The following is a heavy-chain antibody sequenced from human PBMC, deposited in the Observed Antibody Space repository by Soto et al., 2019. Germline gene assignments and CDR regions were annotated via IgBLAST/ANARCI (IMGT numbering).Heavy chain of an antibody. Sequence: GGSLRLSCAASGFPFGSYGMHWVRQAPGKGLEWVAVIWYDGSNKYYADSVKGRFTISRDNSKNTLYLQMNSLRAEDTAVYYCARDTAHYYGMDVWGQGTTVTVSS. D-gene: IGHD4-17*01. CDR1: GFPFGSYG. CDR2: IWYDGSNK. CDR3: ARDTAHYYGMDV. J-gene: IGHJ6*02. V-gene: IGHV3-33*01.